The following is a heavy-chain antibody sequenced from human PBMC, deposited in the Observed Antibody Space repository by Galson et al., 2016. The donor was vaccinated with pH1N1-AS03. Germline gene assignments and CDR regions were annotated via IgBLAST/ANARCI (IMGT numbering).Heavy chain of an antibody. Sequence: VKVSCKVSGYTFTAYGVSWVRQAPGQGLQWMGWISTHNGDTNYAQNFHGRVTLTKDTSTSTVYLELRSLQSDDTAVYYCAREGFRRRLLLPGAFDVWGQGTMLTVSS. CDR1: GYTFTAYG. J-gene: IGHJ3*01. CDR2: ISTHNGDT. D-gene: IGHD3-22*01. V-gene: IGHV1-18*01. CDR3: AREGFRRRLLLPGAFDV.